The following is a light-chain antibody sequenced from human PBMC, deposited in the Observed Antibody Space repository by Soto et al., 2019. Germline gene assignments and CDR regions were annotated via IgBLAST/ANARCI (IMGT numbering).Light chain of an antibody. CDR3: QHYGSSPYT. CDR2: GAL. V-gene: IGKV3-20*01. J-gene: IGKJ5*01. Sequence: EIVLTQSPGTLSLSPGERATLSCRASQSVSSTYLGWYQQKPGQAPRLLIYGALSRATGIPDRFSGSGSGTDYTLPITRLEPEDFAVYYCQHYGSSPYTFGQGKRLEIK. CDR1: QSVSSTY.